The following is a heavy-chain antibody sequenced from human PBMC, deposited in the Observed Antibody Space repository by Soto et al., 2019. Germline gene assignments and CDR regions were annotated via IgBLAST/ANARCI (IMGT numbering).Heavy chain of an antibody. D-gene: IGHD2-15*01. Sequence: QVQLVQSGAEVKKPGSSVKVSCKASGGTFSSYAISWVRQAPGQGLEWMGGIIPIFGTANYAQKFQGRVTITADESTSTAYMELSSLRSEDTAVYYCASAQVIVVVVAAPWTYYGMDVWGQGTTVTVSS. V-gene: IGHV1-69*12. J-gene: IGHJ6*02. CDR3: ASAQVIVVVVAAPWTYYGMDV. CDR1: GGTFSSYA. CDR2: IIPIFGTA.